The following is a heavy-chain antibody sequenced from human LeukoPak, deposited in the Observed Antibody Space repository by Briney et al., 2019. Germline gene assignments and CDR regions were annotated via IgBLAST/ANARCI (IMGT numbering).Heavy chain of an antibody. CDR2: ISYDGSNK. CDR3: ARDPGSYCSSTSCYGDY. Sequence: PGRSLRLSCAASGFTFSSYAMHWVRQAPGKGLEWVAVISYDGSNKYYADSVKGRFTISRDNSKNTLYLQMNSLRAEDTAVYYCARDPGSYCSSTSCYGDYWGQGTLVTVSS. J-gene: IGHJ4*02. D-gene: IGHD2-2*01. V-gene: IGHV3-30-3*01. CDR1: GFTFSSYA.